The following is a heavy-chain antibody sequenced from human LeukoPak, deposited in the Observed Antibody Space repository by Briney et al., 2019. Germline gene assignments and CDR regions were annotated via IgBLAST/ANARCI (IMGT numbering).Heavy chain of an antibody. CDR3: AKRPARPKPFDC. J-gene: IGHJ4*02. D-gene: IGHD1-14*01. CDR1: GFTFSSYG. Sequence: GGSLRLSCAGAGFTFSSYGMSWVRQAPRKGLEWVSAIDGSGTNTLYADSVKGRFTISRDNSKKTAYLQMNSLRAEDTAIYYCAKRPARPKPFDCWGQGTLVTVSS. V-gene: IGHV3-23*01. CDR2: IDGSGTNT.